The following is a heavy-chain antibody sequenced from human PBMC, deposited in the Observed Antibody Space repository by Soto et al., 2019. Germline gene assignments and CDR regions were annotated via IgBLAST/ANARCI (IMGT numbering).Heavy chain of an antibody. D-gene: IGHD3-10*01. Sequence: QVQLVQSGAEVKRPGSSVKVSCKASGDTFAVYSINWVRQAPGLGLEWMGRINPILSMSNYAQRFQGRVTMTADKSTSTAYMVLNSLRSEDTAIYYCATSYGSGYRAFDYWGQRALVTVSS. CDR3: ATSYGSGYRAFDY. CDR2: INPILSMS. V-gene: IGHV1-69*02. CDR1: GDTFAVYS. J-gene: IGHJ4*02.